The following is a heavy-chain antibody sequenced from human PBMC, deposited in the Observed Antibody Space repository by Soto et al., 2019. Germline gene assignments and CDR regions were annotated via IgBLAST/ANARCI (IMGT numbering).Heavy chain of an antibody. CDR2: INHSGST. Sequence: SETLSLTCAVYGGSFSGYYWSWIRQPPGKGLEWIGEINHSGSTNYNPSLKSRVTISVDTSKNQFSLKLSSVTAADTAVYYCARGSFRVTAHYYYYYGMDVWGQGTTVTFSS. CDR1: GGSFSGYY. V-gene: IGHV4-34*01. CDR3: ARGSFRVTAHYYYYYGMDV. J-gene: IGHJ6*02. D-gene: IGHD2-21*02.